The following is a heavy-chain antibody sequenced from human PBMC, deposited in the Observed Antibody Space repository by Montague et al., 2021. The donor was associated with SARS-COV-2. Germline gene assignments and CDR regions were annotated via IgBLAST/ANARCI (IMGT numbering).Heavy chain of an antibody. J-gene: IGHJ4*02. V-gene: IGHV2-5*02. CDR2: IYWDDDK. Sequence: PALVKPTQTLTLTCTFAGFSLSTSGVGVGWIRQPPGKALEWLALIYWDDDKRYSPSLKSRLTITKDTSKNQVVLTMANMDPVDTATYYCAHRRPGSGSYYFDYWGQGTLVTVSS. CDR1: GFSLSTSGVG. D-gene: IGHD3-10*01. CDR3: AHRRPGSGSYYFDY.